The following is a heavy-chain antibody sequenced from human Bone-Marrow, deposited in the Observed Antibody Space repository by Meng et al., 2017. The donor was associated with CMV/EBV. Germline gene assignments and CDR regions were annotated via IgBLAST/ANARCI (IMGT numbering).Heavy chain of an antibody. CDR1: QSTFIDHH. Sequence: ASVKVSCKASQSTFIDHHMHWVRQAPGQGLEWMGWINPNSGDTKYAQKFQGRVTLSKDTSISTAYMDLSSLRSDDTAVYYCAREGRYCSGGSCYSGGYYYYGMDVWGQGTTVTVSS. D-gene: IGHD2-15*01. V-gene: IGHV1-2*02. J-gene: IGHJ6*02. CDR2: INPNSGDT. CDR3: AREGRYCSGGSCYSGGYYYYGMDV.